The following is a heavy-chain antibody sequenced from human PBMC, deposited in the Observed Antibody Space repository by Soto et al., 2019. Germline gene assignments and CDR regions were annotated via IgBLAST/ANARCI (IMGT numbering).Heavy chain of an antibody. CDR3: AKDRTVAARNFDY. D-gene: IGHD6-6*01. V-gene: IGHV3-23*01. Sequence: GGSLRLSCAASGFSFSTFAMTWVRQAPGKGLEWVSTIISTGISTYYADSVKGRFTISRANSKNTLYLQMNSLRAEDSAVYYCAKDRTVAARNFDYWGQGTQVTVSS. J-gene: IGHJ4*02. CDR2: IISTGIST. CDR1: GFSFSTFA.